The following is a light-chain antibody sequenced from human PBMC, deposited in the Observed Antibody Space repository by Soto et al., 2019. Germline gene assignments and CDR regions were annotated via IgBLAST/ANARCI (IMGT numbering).Light chain of an antibody. J-gene: IGLJ2*01. CDR1: SSNIGNNN. CDR3: AAWDDSLNGVV. V-gene: IGLV1-44*01. Sequence: QSVLTQPPSASGTPRQRVTISCSGSSSNIGNNNVNWYQQLPGTAPKLLIFGNSQRPSGVPDRFSGSKSGTSASLAISGLQSEDEADYYCAAWDDSLNGVVFGGGTKLTVL. CDR2: GNS.